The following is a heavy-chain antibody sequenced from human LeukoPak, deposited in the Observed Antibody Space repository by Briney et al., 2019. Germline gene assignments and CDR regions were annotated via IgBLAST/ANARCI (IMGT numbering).Heavy chain of an antibody. CDR1: GGTFSSYA. Sequence: ASVKVSCKASGGTFSSYAISWVRQAPGQGLEWMGRIIPILGIANYAQRFQGRVTITADKSTSTAYMELSSLRSEDTAVYYCARADGDYVGYFDYWGQGTLVTVSS. V-gene: IGHV1-69*04. CDR2: IIPILGIA. D-gene: IGHD4-17*01. J-gene: IGHJ4*02. CDR3: ARADGDYVGYFDY.